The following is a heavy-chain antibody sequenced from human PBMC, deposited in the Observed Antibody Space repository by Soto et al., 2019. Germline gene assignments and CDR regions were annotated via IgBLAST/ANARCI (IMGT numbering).Heavy chain of an antibody. D-gene: IGHD2-2*01. CDR3: ARGYCNSIGCWDYFDY. CDR2: INPTTGGT. J-gene: IGHJ4*02. CDR1: GYTFTDNY. Sequence: ASVKVSCKASGYTFTDNYLHWVRLALGQGPEWMAWINPTTGGTKYAQKFQGRVTVTWDTSISTAYMELSSLRFDDMAIYYCARGYCNSIGCWDYFDYWGQGTQVTVSS. V-gene: IGHV1-2*02.